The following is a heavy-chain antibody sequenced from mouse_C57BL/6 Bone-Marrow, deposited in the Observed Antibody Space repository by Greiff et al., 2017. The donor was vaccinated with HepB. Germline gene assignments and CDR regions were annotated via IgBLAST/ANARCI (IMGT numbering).Heavy chain of an antibody. J-gene: IGHJ2*01. CDR2: IYPGSGNT. CDR1: GYTFTDYY. Sequence: QVQLQQSGAELVRPGASVKLSCKASGYTFTDYYINWVKQRPGQGLEWIARIYPGSGNTYYNEKFKGKATLTAEKSSSTAYMQLSSLTSEDSAVYFCARRDYYGSSYFDYWGQGTTLTVSS. D-gene: IGHD1-1*01. V-gene: IGHV1-76*01. CDR3: ARRDYYGSSYFDY.